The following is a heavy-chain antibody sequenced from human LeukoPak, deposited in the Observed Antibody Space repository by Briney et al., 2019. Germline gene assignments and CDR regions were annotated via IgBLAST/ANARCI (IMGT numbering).Heavy chain of an antibody. CDR2: ISGSGGST. J-gene: IGHJ4*02. Sequence: PGGSLRLSCAASGFTFSSHAMSWVRQAPGKGLEWVSAISGSGGSTYYADSVKGRFTISRDNSKNTPYLQMNSLRAEDTAVYYCAKELDSSDLYYFDYWGQGTLVTVSS. CDR1: GFTFSSHA. D-gene: IGHD6-19*01. V-gene: IGHV3-23*01. CDR3: AKELDSSDLYYFDY.